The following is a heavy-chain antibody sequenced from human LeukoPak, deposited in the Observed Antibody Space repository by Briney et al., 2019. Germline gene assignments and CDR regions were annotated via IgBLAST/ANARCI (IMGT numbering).Heavy chain of an antibody. V-gene: IGHV3-66*01. J-gene: IGHJ4*02. Sequence: QPGGSLRLSCAASGFTVSNNYMRWVRQAPGKGLEWVSLIYSGGSTYYADSVKGRFTISRDNSKNTLYLQMGSLRAEDMAVYYCARDIGRYFDWLLSPDYWGQGTLVTVSS. D-gene: IGHD3-9*01. CDR2: IYSGGST. CDR1: GFTVSNNY. CDR3: ARDIGRYFDWLLSPDY.